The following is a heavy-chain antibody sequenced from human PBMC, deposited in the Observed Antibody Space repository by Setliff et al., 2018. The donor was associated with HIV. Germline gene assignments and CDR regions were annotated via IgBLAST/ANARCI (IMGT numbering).Heavy chain of an antibody. CDR1: GYTFTNFG. V-gene: IGHV1-18*01. J-gene: IGHJ4*02. D-gene: IGHD2-21*02. Sequence: ASVKVSCKASGYTFTNFGISWVRQAPGQGLEWMGWISAYSGNTNYAQKLQGRVTMTTDTSTSTAYMELRSLRSEDTAVYYCAREGWSGDYAKWWGQGTLVTVSS. CDR3: AREGWSGDYAKW. CDR2: ISAYSGNT.